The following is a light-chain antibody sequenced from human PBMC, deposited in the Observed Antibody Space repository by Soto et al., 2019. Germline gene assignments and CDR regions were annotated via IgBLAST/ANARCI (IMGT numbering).Light chain of an antibody. Sequence: QSVVTQPPSVSGAPGQRVTISCTGSSSNIGAGYDVNWYQHLPGTAPKLLIYGNSNRPSGVPDRFSGSKSGTSASLAITGRQAEDEADYYCQSYDSSLSVVVFGGGTKLTVL. CDR2: GNS. CDR1: SSNIGAGYD. V-gene: IGLV1-40*02. CDR3: QSYDSSLSVVV. J-gene: IGLJ2*01.